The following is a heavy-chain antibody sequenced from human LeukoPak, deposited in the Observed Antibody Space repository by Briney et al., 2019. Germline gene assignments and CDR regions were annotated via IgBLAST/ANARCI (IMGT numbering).Heavy chain of an antibody. CDR3: TRSTALGGNYWGFDC. V-gene: IGHV3-74*01. D-gene: IGHD1-26*01. Sequence: PVGSLRLSCAASGCTFSTYWMRWVRQAPGEGLVWVSRLSPDGSSSVYADSVKGRFTVSRDNAKNTLYLQMNSLRAEDTAIYYCTRSTALGGNYWGFDCWGQGTLVTVSA. CDR2: LSPDGSSS. J-gene: IGHJ4*02. CDR1: GCTFSTYW.